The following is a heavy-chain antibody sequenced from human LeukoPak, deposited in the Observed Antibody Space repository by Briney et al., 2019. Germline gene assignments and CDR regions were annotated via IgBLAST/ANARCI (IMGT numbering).Heavy chain of an antibody. CDR3: ARVVYGSGSYYNDY. V-gene: IGHV4-34*01. CDR1: GGSFSGYY. CDR2: INHSGST. J-gene: IGHJ4*02. D-gene: IGHD3-10*01. Sequence: PSETLSLTCAVYGGSFSGYYWSWIRQPPGKGLEWIGEINHSGSTNYNPSLKSRVTISVDTSKNQFSLKLSSVTAADTAVYYCARVVYGSGSYYNDYWGQGTLVTVSS.